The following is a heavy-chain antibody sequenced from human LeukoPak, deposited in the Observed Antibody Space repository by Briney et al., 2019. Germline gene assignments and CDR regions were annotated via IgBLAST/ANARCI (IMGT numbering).Heavy chain of an antibody. J-gene: IGHJ6*02. CDR3: AKALAGLFDYYYGMDV. CDR2: ISGGGDNT. V-gene: IGHV3-23*01. Sequence: GGSLRLSCAASGFTFSSYAMSWVRQAPGKGLEWVSAISGGGDNTYYADSVKGRFTISRDNSKNTLYLQMNSLRAEDTALYYCAKALAGLFDYYYGMDVWGQGTTVTVSS. D-gene: IGHD3-10*02. CDR1: GFTFSSYA.